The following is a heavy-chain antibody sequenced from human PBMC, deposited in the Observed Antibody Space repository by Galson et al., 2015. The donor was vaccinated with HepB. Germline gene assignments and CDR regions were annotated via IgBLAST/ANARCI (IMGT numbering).Heavy chain of an antibody. V-gene: IGHV5-51*03. CDR2: IYPGDSDT. J-gene: IGHJ4*02. D-gene: IGHD3-16*01. CDR3: AWGQQLIDGYFDY. CDR1: RYSFSSYW. Sequence: QYGAEVKKTGESLKISCKGSRYSFSSYWIGWVRQMPGKGLEWMGIIYPGDSDTRYSPSFQGQVFISADKSISTAYLQWSSLKASDTAMYYCAWGQQLIDGYFDYWGQGTLVTVSS.